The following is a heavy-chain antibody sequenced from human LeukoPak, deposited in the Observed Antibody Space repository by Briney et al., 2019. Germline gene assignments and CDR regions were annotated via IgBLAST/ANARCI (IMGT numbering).Heavy chain of an antibody. D-gene: IGHD3-22*01. Sequence: PSQTLSFTCTVSGGSISSGSYYWSWLRQPPGKGLGWIGRIYTSGSTHYNPSRKSRVTISVDTSNNQFFLKLSSVTAADTAVYYCARVNYDSSGYWPEDAFDIWGQGTMVTVSS. CDR3: ARVNYDSSGYWPEDAFDI. J-gene: IGHJ3*02. V-gene: IGHV4-61*02. CDR1: GGSISSGSYY. CDR2: IYTSGST.